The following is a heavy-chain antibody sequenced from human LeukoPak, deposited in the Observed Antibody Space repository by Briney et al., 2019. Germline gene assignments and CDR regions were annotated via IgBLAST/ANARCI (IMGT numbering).Heavy chain of an antibody. CDR1: GFTFDDYA. J-gene: IGHJ3*02. CDR2: ISWNGAKI. CDR3: AKETHSTMVPGYAFDI. Sequence: PGGSLRLSCAASGFTFDDYAIHWVRQAPGKGLEWVSGISWNGAKIVYADSVKGRLTISRDNAKNSLHLQMDSLGTEDTALYYCAKETHSTMVPGYAFDIWGQGTMVTVSS. D-gene: IGHD2-8*01. V-gene: IGHV3-9*01.